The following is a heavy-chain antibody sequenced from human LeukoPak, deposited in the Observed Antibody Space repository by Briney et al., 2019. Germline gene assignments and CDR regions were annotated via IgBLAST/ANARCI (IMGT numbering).Heavy chain of an antibody. Sequence: PGGSLRLSCAASGFTFDDYTMHWVRQAPGKGLEWVSLISWDGGSTYYADSVKGRFTISRDNSKNSLYLQMNSLRTEDTALYYCAKLTRGHDQRDIDYWGQGTLVTVSS. J-gene: IGHJ4*02. CDR1: GFTFDDYT. D-gene: IGHD5-12*01. V-gene: IGHV3-43*01. CDR2: ISWDGGST. CDR3: AKLTRGHDQRDIDY.